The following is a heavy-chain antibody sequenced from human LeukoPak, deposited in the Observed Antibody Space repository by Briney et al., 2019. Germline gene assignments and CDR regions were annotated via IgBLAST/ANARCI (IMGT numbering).Heavy chain of an antibody. CDR1: GFTFSSYA. CDR2: ISGSGGST. J-gene: IGHJ4*02. D-gene: IGHD2-2*01. Sequence: GGSLRLFCAASGFTFSSYAMSWVRQAPGKGLEWVSAISGSGGSTYYADSVKGRFTISRDNSKNTLYLQMNSLRAEDTAVYYCAKENRYCSSTSCYYDYFDYWGQGTLVTVSS. CDR3: AKENRYCSSTSCYYDYFDY. V-gene: IGHV3-23*01.